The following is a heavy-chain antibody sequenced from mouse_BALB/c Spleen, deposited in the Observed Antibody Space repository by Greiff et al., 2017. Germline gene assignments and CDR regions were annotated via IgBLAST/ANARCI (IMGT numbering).Heavy chain of an antibody. CDR3: TRERVQYYDPAY. V-gene: IGHV1-15*01. CDR2: IDPETGGT. D-gene: IGHD1-2*01. Sequence: VQLQQSGAELVRPGASVTLSCKASGYTFTDYEMHWVKQTPVHGLEWIGAIDPETGGTAYNQKFKGKATLTADKSSSTAYMELRSLTSEDSAVYYCTRERVQYYDPAYWGQGTLVTVSA. CDR1: GYTFTDYE. J-gene: IGHJ3*01.